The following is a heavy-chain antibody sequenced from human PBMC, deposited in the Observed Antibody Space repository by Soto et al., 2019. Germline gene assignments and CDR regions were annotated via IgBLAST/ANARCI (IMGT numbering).Heavy chain of an antibody. V-gene: IGHV1-18*01. CDR3: ASAVNMVRGDS. CDR1: GYTFTNFG. J-gene: IGHJ4*02. Sequence: ASVKVSCKASGYTFTNFGISWVRQAPGQRLEWMGWISAYNGNTNYAQKLQGRVTMTTDTSTSTAYMELRSLRSDDTAVYYCASAVNMVRGDSWGQGTLVTVSS. D-gene: IGHD3-10*01. CDR2: ISAYNGNT.